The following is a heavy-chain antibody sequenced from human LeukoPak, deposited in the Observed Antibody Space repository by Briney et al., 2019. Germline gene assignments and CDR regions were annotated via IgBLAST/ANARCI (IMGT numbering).Heavy chain of an antibody. V-gene: IGHV1-18*01. D-gene: IGHD3-22*01. Sequence: GASVKVSCKASGYTFTSYGISWVRQAPGQGLEGMGWISAYNGNTNYAQKLQGRVTMTTDTSTSKAYMELRSLRSDDTAVYYCARTYYYDSSGYYRVWDYWGQGTLVTVSS. CDR2: ISAYNGNT. CDR1: GYTFTSYG. J-gene: IGHJ4*02. CDR3: ARTYYYDSSGYYRVWDY.